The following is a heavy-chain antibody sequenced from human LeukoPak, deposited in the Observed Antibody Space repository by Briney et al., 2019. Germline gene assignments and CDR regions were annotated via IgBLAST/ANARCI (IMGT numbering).Heavy chain of an antibody. J-gene: IGHJ4*02. D-gene: IGHD5-24*01. CDR3: ARGARAGYNLEPFDY. CDR2: IYYSGST. V-gene: IGHV4-59*08. Sequence: PSETLSLTYTVSGGSMSSYYWSWIRQPPGKGLEWIGYIYYSGSTKYNPSLKSRVTISVDTSKNQFSLKLSSVTAAETAVYYCARGARAGYNLEPFDYWGQGTLVTVSS. CDR1: GGSMSSYY.